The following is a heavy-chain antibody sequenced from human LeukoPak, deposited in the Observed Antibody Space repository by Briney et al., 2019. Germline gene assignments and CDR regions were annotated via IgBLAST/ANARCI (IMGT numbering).Heavy chain of an antibody. V-gene: IGHV3-74*03. CDR3: ARVHGYVSGAFDY. CDR2: INSDGSST. D-gene: IGHD5-12*01. CDR1: GFTFNNYW. Sequence: GSLRLSCAASGFTFNNYWMHWVRQAPGKGLVWVSHINSDGSSTTYADSVKGRFTISRDNAKNTLYLQMNSLRAEDTAVYYCARVHGYVSGAFDYWGQGSLVTVSS. J-gene: IGHJ4*02.